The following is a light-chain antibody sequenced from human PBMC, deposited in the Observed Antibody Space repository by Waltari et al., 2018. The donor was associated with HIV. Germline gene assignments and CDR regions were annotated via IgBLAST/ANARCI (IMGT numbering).Light chain of an antibody. Sequence: QSALTQPASVSGSPGQSITISCTGTSSDVGGYNYVSWYQQHPGKPPKLMIYAVSNRPSGVSNRFSGSKAGNTASLTISGLQAEDEADYYCSSYTSSRSYVFGTGTRVTV. V-gene: IGLV2-14*03. J-gene: IGLJ1*01. CDR1: SSDVGGYNY. CDR3: SSYTSSRSYV. CDR2: AVS.